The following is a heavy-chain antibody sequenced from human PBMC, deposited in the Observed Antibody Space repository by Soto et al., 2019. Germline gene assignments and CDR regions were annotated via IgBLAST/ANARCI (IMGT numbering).Heavy chain of an antibody. Sequence: PSETLSLTCTVSGGSISSSSYYWGWIRQPPGKGLEWIGSIYYSGSTYYNPSLKSRVTISVDTSKNQFSLKLSSVTAADTAVYYCAREYSSSPQGVSDAFDIWGQGTMVTVSS. CDR1: GGSISSSSYY. CDR3: AREYSSSPQGVSDAFDI. J-gene: IGHJ3*02. V-gene: IGHV4-39*07. D-gene: IGHD6-6*01. CDR2: IYYSGST.